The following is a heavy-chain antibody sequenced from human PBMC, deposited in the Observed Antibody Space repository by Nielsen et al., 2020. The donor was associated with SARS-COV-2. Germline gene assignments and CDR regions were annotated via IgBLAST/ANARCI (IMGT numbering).Heavy chain of an antibody. CDR3: AKATTVTTSPI. D-gene: IGHD4-17*01. CDR2: ISGSGSST. Sequence: GGSLRLSCAASGFTFSSYAMSWVRQAPGKGLEWVSAISGSGSSTYYADSVKGRFTISRDNSKNTLYLQMNSLRAEDTAVYYCAKATTVTTSPIWGQGTMVTVSS. V-gene: IGHV3-23*01. CDR1: GFTFSSYA. J-gene: IGHJ3*02.